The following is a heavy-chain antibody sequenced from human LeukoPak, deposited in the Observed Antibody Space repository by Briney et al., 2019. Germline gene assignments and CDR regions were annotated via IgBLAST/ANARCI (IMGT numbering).Heavy chain of an antibody. CDR1: GFTFSSYA. CDR3: AKEGWGYCSSTSCYAAGVSGGELDY. D-gene: IGHD2-2*01. CDR2: ISYDGSNK. J-gene: IGHJ4*02. V-gene: IGHV3-30*04. Sequence: PGRSLRLYCAASGFTFSSYAMHWLRQAPGKGLEGVAVISYDGSNKYYADSVKGGFTISRDNSKNTLYLQMNSLRAEDTAVYYCAKEGWGYCSSTSCYAAGVSGGELDYWGQGTLVTVSS.